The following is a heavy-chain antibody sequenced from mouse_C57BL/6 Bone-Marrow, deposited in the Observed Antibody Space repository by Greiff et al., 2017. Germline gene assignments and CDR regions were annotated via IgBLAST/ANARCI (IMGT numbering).Heavy chain of an antibody. CDR1: GYSFTGYY. V-gene: IGHV1-42*01. Sequence: VQLKESGPELVKPGASVKISCKASGYSFTGYYMNWVKQSPEKSLEWIGEINPSTGGTTYNQKFKAKATLTVDKSSSTAYMQLKSLTSEDSAVYYCAGGSSYVRYFDYWGQGTTLTVSS. J-gene: IGHJ2*01. CDR3: AGGSSYVRYFDY. CDR2: INPSTGGT. D-gene: IGHD1-1*01.